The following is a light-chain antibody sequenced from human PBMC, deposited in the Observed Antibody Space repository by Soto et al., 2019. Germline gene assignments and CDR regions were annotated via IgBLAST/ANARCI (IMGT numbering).Light chain of an antibody. CDR1: QSLTNSF. J-gene: IGKJ5*01. V-gene: IGKV3-20*01. CDR3: QQYGTSEII. Sequence: EFVLTQSPGTLSFSPGERATLSFRSSQSLTNSFIAWYQQRPGQAPRLLIYDTSSRASGIPDRFSGSGSGTDFTLTISRLETEDFAVFYCQQYGTSEIIFGQGTRLEIK. CDR2: DTS.